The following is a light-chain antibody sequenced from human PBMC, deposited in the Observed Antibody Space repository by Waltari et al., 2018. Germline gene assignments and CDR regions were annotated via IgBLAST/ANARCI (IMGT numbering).Light chain of an antibody. V-gene: IGLV8-61*01. CDR3: VLYMTNGIYV. CDR1: SGSVSTSQY. CDR2: NTK. Sequence: QTVVTQEPSFSVSPGVTVTFTYGLTSGSVSTSQYPTWYQQTPGQAPRPLIYNTKTRSSGVPDRFSGSMPGDKAALTITGAQAEDEASYYCVLYMTNGIYVFGTGTKVTV. J-gene: IGLJ1*01.